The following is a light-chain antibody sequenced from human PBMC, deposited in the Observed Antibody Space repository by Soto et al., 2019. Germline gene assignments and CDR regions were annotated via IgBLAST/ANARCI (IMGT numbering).Light chain of an antibody. CDR3: GSFTTSRIWV. V-gene: IGLV2-14*01. CDR2: GVN. J-gene: IGLJ3*02. CDR1: SSDVGGYKY. Sequence: QSAPTQPPSASGSPGQSVTISCTGTSSDVGGYKYVSWYQQQPGKGPNLLIYGVNSRPSGISNRFSGSKSGNTASLTISGLQVEDEAEYFCGSFTTSRIWVFGGGTKLTVL.